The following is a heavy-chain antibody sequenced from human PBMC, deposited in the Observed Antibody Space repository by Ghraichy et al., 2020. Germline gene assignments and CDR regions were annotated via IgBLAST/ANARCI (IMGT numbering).Heavy chain of an antibody. CDR3: AGGPKYYDMLTGYYEPYYYDGMDV. V-gene: IGHV4-59*01. D-gene: IGHD3-9*01. J-gene: IGHJ6*02. CDR1: GGSISSYY. Sequence: GSLRLSCTVSGGSISSYYWSWIRQPPGKGLEWIGYIYYSGSTNYNPSLKSRVTISVDTSKNQFSLQLSSVTAADTAVYYCAGGPKYYDMLTGYYEPYYYDGMDVWGQRTTVTVSS. CDR2: IYYSGST.